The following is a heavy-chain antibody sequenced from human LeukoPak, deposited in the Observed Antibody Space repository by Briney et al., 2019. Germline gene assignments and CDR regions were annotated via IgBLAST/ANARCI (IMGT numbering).Heavy chain of an antibody. J-gene: IGHJ6*03. Sequence: ASVKVSCKASGYTFTSYGISWVRQAPGQGPEWMGWISAYNGNTNYAQKLQGRVTMTTDTSTSTAYMELRSLRSDDTAMYYCARNREGGSPLYYYYYMDVWGKGTTVTVSS. CDR3: ARNREGGSPLYYYYYMDV. CDR1: GYTFTSYG. CDR2: ISAYNGNT. D-gene: IGHD1-26*01. V-gene: IGHV1-18*01.